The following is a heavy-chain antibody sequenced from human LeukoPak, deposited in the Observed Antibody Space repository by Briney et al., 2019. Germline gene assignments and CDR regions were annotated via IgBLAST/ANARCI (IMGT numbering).Heavy chain of an antibody. Sequence: GGSLRLSCAASGFSFTDYVMHWVRQAPGKGLECVSGISSSGGSTYYADSVKGRFTISRDDSKNTLYLQMSSLRAEDTAVYYCVRAETYFSDSRAYYRGDYFDYWGQGTLVTVSS. CDR3: VRAETYFSDSRAYYRGDYFDY. CDR2: ISSSGGST. V-gene: IGHV3-64D*06. J-gene: IGHJ4*02. D-gene: IGHD3-22*01. CDR1: GFSFTDYV.